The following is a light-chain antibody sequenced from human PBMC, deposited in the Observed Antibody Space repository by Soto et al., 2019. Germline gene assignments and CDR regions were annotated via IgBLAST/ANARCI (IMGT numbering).Light chain of an antibody. CDR2: AAS. J-gene: IGKJ1*01. Sequence: DIQMTQSPSSLSASIGDRVTITCRASQGISTYLNWYQHKPGKAPKLLIYAASSLQSGVPSRFSGSGSETDFTLTISSLQPEHFATYSCQQSYSTTWTFGQGTKVDIK. CDR3: QQSYSTTWT. CDR1: QGISTY. V-gene: IGKV1-39*01.